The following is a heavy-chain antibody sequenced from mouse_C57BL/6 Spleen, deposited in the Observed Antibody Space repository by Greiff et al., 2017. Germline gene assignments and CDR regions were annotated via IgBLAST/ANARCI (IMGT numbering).Heavy chain of an antibody. CDR3: ARQGNYVRDAMDD. J-gene: IGHJ4*01. CDR2: ISSGGSYT. V-gene: IGHV5-6*01. Sequence: EVMLVESGGDLVKPGGSLKLSCAASGFTFSSYGMSWVRQTPDKRLEWVATISSGGSYTYYPDSVKGRVTISKDNAKNTLYLQMSSLKSEDTAMYYGARQGNYVRDAMDDWGQGTSVTVSS. D-gene: IGHD2-1*01. CDR1: GFTFSSYG.